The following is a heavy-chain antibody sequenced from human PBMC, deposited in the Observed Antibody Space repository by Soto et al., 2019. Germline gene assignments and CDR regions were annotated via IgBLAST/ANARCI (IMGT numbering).Heavy chain of an antibody. V-gene: IGHV4-39*01. Sequence: SETLSLTCTVSGDSITSNSYFWAWIRQPPGKGLEWIGSIYYSGSTYHNPSLKSRVTISVDRSNNQFSLKLTSVTAADTAVYYCARHFSVDHFDYWGQGALVTGSS. CDR3: ARHFSVDHFDY. J-gene: IGHJ4*02. D-gene: IGHD3-9*01. CDR2: IYYSGST. CDR1: GDSITSNSYF.